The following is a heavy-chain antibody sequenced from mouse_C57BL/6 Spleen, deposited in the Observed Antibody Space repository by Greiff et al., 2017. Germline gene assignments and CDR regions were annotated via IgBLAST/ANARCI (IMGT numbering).Heavy chain of an antibody. V-gene: IGHV1-42*01. D-gene: IGHD1-1*01. CDR1: GYSFTGYY. Sequence: EVQLQQSGPELVKPGASVKISCKASGYSFTGYYMNWVKQSPEKSLEWIGEINPSTGGTTYNQKFKAKATLTVDKSSSTAYMQLKSLTSEDSAVYYCARGLITTDVGFAYWGQGTLVTVSA. CDR3: ARGLITTDVGFAY. J-gene: IGHJ3*01. CDR2: INPSTGGT.